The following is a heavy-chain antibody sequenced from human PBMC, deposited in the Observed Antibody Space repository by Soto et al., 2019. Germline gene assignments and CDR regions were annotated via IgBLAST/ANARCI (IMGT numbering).Heavy chain of an antibody. Sequence: QITLKESGPTLVKPTQTLTLTCTFSGFSLSTSGVGVGWIRQPPGKALDWLALIYWGDDKRYISSLNSRLTITKDTSKNPVVLTMTNMDPVDTATYYCSHSRPPRRLAYWCQGTLVTVSS. J-gene: IGHJ4*02. V-gene: IGHV2-5*02. D-gene: IGHD6-6*01. CDR1: GFSLSTSGVG. CDR2: IYWGDDK. CDR3: SHSRPPRRLAY.